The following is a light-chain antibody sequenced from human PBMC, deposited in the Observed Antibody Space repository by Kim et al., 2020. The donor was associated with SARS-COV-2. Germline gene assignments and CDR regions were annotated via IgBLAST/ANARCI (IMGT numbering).Light chain of an antibody. CDR3: QKYSNWPPYS. CDR1: ETVKRN. V-gene: IGKV3-15*01. CDR2: GGS. J-gene: IGKJ2*03. Sequence: SPGESATYSCMARETVKRNVAWDQQKPGQAPRLLIYGGSTWATNIPGKVRGSGSGTEFTLTITSLQSEDSAVYYCQKYSNWPPYSFGQGTKLEI.